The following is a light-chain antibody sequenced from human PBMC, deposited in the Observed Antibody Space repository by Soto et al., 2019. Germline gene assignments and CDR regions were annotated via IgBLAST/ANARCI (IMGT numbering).Light chain of an antibody. J-gene: IGKJ3*01. V-gene: IGKV3-20*01. CDR3: QQYYRSPGLFT. CDR2: YAS. CDR1: QRVSNTY. Sequence: EIVLTQSPGTLSLSPVERATLSCSASQRVSNTYLAWYQQKPGQAPRLLIYYASSRATGIQDRFSGSGSGTDFTLTISRLESEDFAVYDCQQYYRSPGLFTFGPGTKVDIK.